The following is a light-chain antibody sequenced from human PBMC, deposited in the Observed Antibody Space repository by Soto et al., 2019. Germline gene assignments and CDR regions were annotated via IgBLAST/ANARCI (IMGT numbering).Light chain of an antibody. CDR1: ALPNQY. CDR3: QSADSSGPL. J-gene: IGLJ2*01. Sequence: SYELTQPPSVSVSPGQTARITCSGDALPNQYAYWYQQKPGQAPVLVIYKDSERPSGIPERFSGSSSGTTVTLTISGVQAADEADYYCQSADSSGPLFGGGTKVTVL. CDR2: KDS. V-gene: IGLV3-25*02.